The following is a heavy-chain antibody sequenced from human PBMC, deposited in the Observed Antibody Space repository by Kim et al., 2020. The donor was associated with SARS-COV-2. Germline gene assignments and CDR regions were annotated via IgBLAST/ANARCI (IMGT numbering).Heavy chain of an antibody. CDR3: ANGGYSSGWYSLSAFDI. D-gene: IGHD6-19*01. J-gene: IGHJ3*02. Sequence: GGSLRLSCAASGFTFDDYAMHWVRQAPGKGLEWVSLISGDGGSTYYADSVKGRFTISRDNSKNSLYLQMNSLRTEDTALYYCANGGYSSGWYSLSAFDIWGQGTMVTVSS. CDR2: ISGDGGST. CDR1: GFTFDDYA. V-gene: IGHV3-43*02.